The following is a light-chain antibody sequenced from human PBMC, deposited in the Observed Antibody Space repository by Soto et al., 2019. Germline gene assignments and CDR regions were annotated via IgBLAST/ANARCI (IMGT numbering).Light chain of an antibody. Sequence: ETVLTQSPGSLSLSLGDRATLSCRASQTVSNNYFAWYQQKPGQAPRLLIYGISSRATGIPDRFSGSGSGTDFSLTISRLEPEDFAVYYCEQYGSSPRTFGQGTKVDIK. V-gene: IGKV3-20*01. J-gene: IGKJ1*01. CDR2: GIS. CDR1: QTVSNNY. CDR3: EQYGSSPRT.